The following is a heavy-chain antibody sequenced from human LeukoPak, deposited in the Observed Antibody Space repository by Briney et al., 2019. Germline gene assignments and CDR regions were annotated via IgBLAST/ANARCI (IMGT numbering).Heavy chain of an antibody. V-gene: IGHV3-30-3*01. Sequence: GGSLRLSCAASGFTFSSYAMHWVRQAPGKGLEWVAIISYDGSNKYYVDSVKGRFTISRDNSKNTLYLQMNSLRAEDTAVYYCARDRFVVSFDYWGQGTLVTVSS. D-gene: IGHD2-21*01. CDR2: ISYDGSNK. CDR3: ARDRFVVSFDY. J-gene: IGHJ4*02. CDR1: GFTFSSYA.